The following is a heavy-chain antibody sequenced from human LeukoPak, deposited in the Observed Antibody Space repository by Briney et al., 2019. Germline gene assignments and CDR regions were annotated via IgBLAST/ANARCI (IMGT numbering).Heavy chain of an antibody. D-gene: IGHD3-3*01. J-gene: IGHJ6*03. V-gene: IGHV3-48*01. Sequence: GGSLRLSCAATGFTFSSYSMNWVRQAPGKGLEWVSYISSSSSTIYYADSVKGRFTISRDNAKNSLYLQMNSLRAEDTAVYYCARDAVNYDFWSGYLSLYYMDVWGKGTTVTVSS. CDR3: ARDAVNYDFWSGYLSLYYMDV. CDR1: GFTFSSYS. CDR2: ISSSSSTI.